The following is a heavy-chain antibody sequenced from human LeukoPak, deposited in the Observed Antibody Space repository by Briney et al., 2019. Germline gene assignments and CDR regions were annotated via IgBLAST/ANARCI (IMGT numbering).Heavy chain of an antibody. CDR3: ARAPALRVYYYGSGSRWFDP. CDR1: GGSISSYY. D-gene: IGHD3-10*01. J-gene: IGHJ5*02. V-gene: IGHV4-34*01. Sequence: SETLSLTCTVSGGSISSYYWGWIRQPPGKGLEWIGEINHSGSTNYNPSLKSRVTISVDTSKNQFSLKLSSVTAADTAVYYCARAPALRVYYYGSGSRWFDPWGQGTLVTVSS. CDR2: INHSGST.